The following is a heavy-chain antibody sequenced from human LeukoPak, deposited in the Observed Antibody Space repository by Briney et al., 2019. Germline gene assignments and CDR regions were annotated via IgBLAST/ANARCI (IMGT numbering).Heavy chain of an antibody. V-gene: IGHV4-4*07. D-gene: IGHD3-10*01. J-gene: IGHJ6*03. CDR3: ARDLYYYGSGSYYYSPSYYYYMDV. CDR1: GGSISSYY. CDR2: IYTSGST. Sequence: SETLSLTCTVSGGSISSYYWSWIRQPAGKGLEWIGRIYTSGSTNYNPSLKSRVTMSVDTSKNQFSLKLSSVTAADTAVYYCARDLYYYGSGSYYYSPSYYYYMDVWGKGTTVTVSS.